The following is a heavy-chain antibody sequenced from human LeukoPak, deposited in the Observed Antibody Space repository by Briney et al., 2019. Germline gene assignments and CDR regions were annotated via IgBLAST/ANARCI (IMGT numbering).Heavy chain of an antibody. CDR1: GYTFTSYD. V-gene: IGHV1-8*03. CDR3: ARGRSTGYPYYFEY. CDR2: MNPNSGST. J-gene: IGHJ4*02. D-gene: IGHD5-12*01. Sequence: ASVKVSCKASGYTFTSYDINWVRQATGQGLEWMGWMNPNSGSTGYAQKFQGRVTITRNTSISTAYMELSGLRSEDTAVYYCARGRSTGYPYYFEYWGQGTLVTVSS.